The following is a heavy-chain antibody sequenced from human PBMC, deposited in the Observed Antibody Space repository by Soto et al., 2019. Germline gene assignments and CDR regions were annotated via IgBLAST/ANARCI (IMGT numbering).Heavy chain of an antibody. J-gene: IGHJ6*02. CDR2: IIPIFGTA. CDR1: GVTFSSYA. D-gene: IGHD3-9*01. V-gene: IGHV1-69*06. Sequence: SVKVSCKASGVTFSSYAISWVRQAPGQGLEWMGGIIPIFGTANYAQKFQGRVTITADKSTSTAYMELSSLRSEDMAVYYCARDSEYYDILTGYDEKRNYYYYGMDVWGQGTTVTVSS. CDR3: ARDSEYYDILTGYDEKRNYYYYGMDV.